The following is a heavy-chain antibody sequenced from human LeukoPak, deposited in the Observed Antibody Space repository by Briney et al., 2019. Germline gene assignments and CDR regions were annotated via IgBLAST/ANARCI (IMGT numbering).Heavy chain of an antibody. D-gene: IGHD3-10*01. CDR2: IYYSGST. Sequence: SETLSLTCTVSGGSVSSDSYYWTWIRQPPGKGLERIGYIYYSGSTTQNPSLKSRVTISVDTSKNQFSLKLSSVTAADTAVYYCARWNYYTSGSSYRYSDYWGQGTLVTVSS. J-gene: IGHJ4*02. V-gene: IGHV4-61*01. CDR3: ARWNYYTSGSSYRYSDY. CDR1: GGSVSSDSYY.